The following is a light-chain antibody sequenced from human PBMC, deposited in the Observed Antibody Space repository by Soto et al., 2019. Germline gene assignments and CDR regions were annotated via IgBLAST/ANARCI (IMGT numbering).Light chain of an antibody. CDR3: QHYGSLVLT. J-gene: IGKJ4*01. CDR2: GAS. CDR1: QSVSSTY. Sequence: EIVLTQSPGTPSLSPGERASLSCMASQSVSSTYLAWYQQKPGQAPRLLIYGASSRATGIPDRFSGSGSGTDFTLTFSRLEPEDFAVYYCQHYGSLVLTFGGGTKVEIK. V-gene: IGKV3-20*01.